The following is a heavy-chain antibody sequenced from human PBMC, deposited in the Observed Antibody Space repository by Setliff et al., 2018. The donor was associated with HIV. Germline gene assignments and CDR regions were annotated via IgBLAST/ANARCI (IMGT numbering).Heavy chain of an antibody. Sequence: PSETLSLTCTVSGGSISSDSSSWTWIRQHPGKGLEWIGCIFNSGSTHHKPSLKSRLTISLDTSKSQFSLNLRSVTAADTAVYYCARDLSTDSSGPYYHMDVWGRGTTVTVSS. CDR1: GGSISSDSSS. CDR2: IFNSGST. V-gene: IGHV4-31*03. D-gene: IGHD3-22*01. CDR3: ARDLSTDSSGPYYHMDV. J-gene: IGHJ6*03.